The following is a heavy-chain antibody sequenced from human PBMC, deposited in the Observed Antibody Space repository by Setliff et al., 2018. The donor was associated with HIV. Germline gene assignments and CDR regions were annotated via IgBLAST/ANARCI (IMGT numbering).Heavy chain of an antibody. J-gene: IGHJ3*01. Sequence: SETLSLTCAVYGRSFSGYYWNWIRQSPGKWLEWIGEINHSGGTNYNPSLKSQVTMSIDTSKNQFSLNVSSVTAADTAVYYWARGWGHDGFDFWGQGTMFTVS. D-gene: IGHD7-27*01. V-gene: IGHV4-34*01. CDR1: GRSFSGYY. CDR3: ARGWGHDGFDF. CDR2: INHSGGT.